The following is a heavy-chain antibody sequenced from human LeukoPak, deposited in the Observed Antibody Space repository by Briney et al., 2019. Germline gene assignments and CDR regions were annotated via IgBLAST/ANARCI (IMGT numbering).Heavy chain of an antibody. D-gene: IGHD4-17*01. CDR3: ARGRGRVYGDLAARGYYYYYMDV. V-gene: IGHV6-1*01. J-gene: IGHJ6*03. CDR2: TYYMSKWYD. Sequence: SQTLSLTCAISGDSVSSNSAAWNWIRQSPARGLEWLGRTYYMSKWYDDYAVSVRGRITINPDTSKNQFSLQLNSVSPEDTAVYYCARGRGRVYGDLAARGYYYYYMDVWGKGTTVTVSS. CDR1: GDSVSSNSAA.